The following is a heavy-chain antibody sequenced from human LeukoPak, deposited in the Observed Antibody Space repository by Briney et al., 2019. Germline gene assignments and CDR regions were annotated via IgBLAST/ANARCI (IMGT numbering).Heavy chain of an antibody. Sequence: ASVKVSCKVSGYTLTELSMHWVRQAPGKGLEWMGGFDPEDGETIYAQKFQGRVTMTEDTSTDTAYMELSSLRSEDTAVYYCARTSRYSSSWDWFDPWGQETLVAVSS. V-gene: IGHV1-24*01. CDR2: FDPEDGET. D-gene: IGHD6-13*01. J-gene: IGHJ5*02. CDR3: ARTSRYSSSWDWFDP. CDR1: GYTLTELS.